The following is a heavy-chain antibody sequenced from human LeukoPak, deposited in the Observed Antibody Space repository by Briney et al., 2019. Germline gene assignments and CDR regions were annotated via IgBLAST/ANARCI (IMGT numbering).Heavy chain of an antibody. Sequence: GASVKVSCKASGYTFTTYFIHWVRQAPGQGLEWMGIINPSNGITKNAQTVQGRVTMTRDTSTSTVFMELSSLRSEDTAVYYCARMYSYDSYQFDYWGQGTLVTVSS. CDR1: GYTFTTYF. J-gene: IGHJ4*02. CDR2: INPSNGIT. D-gene: IGHD5-12*01. CDR3: ARMYSYDSYQFDY. V-gene: IGHV1-46*01.